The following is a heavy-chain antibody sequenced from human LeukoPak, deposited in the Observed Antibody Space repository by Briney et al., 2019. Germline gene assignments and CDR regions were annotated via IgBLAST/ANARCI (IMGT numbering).Heavy chain of an antibody. CDR1: GFTFTTYW. V-gene: IGHV3-7*01. CDR3: GSEDCDATTCYWGITH. Sequence: GGSLRLSCTASGFTFTTYWMSWVRQAPGKGLEWVANIKPDGGEKYYVDSVKGRFTISRDNAKNSVYLQMNSLRAEDTAVYYCGSEDCDATTCYWGITHWGQGTLVTVSS. CDR2: IKPDGGEK. D-gene: IGHD3-16*01. J-gene: IGHJ4*02.